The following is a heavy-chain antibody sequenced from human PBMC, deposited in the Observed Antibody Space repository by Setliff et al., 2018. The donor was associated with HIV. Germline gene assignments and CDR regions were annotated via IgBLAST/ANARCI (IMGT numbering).Heavy chain of an antibody. D-gene: IGHD3-16*02. CDR3: ARANYDSVWGSHRYRFYYFDY. J-gene: IGHJ4*02. Sequence: GASVKVSCKASGYTFNNYYMHWVRQAPGQGLEWMGRINPSDNRTYYAQKFQGRVTMTRDTSTISVYMELRSLRSEDTAVYYCARANYDSVWGSHRYRFYYFDYWGQGSLVTVSS. CDR2: INPSDNRT. V-gene: IGHV1-46*02. CDR1: GYTFNNYY.